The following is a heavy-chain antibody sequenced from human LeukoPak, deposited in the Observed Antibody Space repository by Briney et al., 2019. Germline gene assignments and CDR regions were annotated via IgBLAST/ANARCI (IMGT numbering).Heavy chain of an antibody. CDR1: GFTFSSYA. V-gene: IGHV3-30*04. D-gene: IGHD4-17*01. J-gene: IGHJ6*02. CDR3: ARDPHGDYAPGAHYYGMDV. Sequence: GRSLRLSCAASGFTFSSYAMHWVRQAPGKGLEWVAYISYDGSNKYYADSVKGRFTISRDNSKNTLYLQMNSLRAEDTAVYYCARDPHGDYAPGAHYYGMDVWGQGTTVTVSS. CDR2: ISYDGSNK.